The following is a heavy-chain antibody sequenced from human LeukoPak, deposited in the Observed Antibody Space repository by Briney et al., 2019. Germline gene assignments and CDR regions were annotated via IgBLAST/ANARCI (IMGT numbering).Heavy chain of an antibody. CDR3: ARMGLRYYYYYMDA. V-gene: IGHV4-34*01. J-gene: IGHJ6*03. CDR1: GGSFSGSY. D-gene: IGHD5-12*01. CDR2: INHSGST. Sequence: SETLSLTCTVSGGSFSGSYWNWIRQPPGKGLEWIGEINHSGSTNYNPSLKSRVTISVDTSKNQFSLKLSSVTAADTAVYYCARMGLRYYYYYMDASGKGTTVTVSS.